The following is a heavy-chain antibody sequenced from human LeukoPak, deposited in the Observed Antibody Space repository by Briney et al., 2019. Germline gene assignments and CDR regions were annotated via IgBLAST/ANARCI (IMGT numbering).Heavy chain of an antibody. CDR2: IYCSGSTDRSPSLRST. V-gene: IGHV4-59*08. Sequence: SETLSLTCTVSGGSISSYYWSWIRQPPGKGLEWIAYIYCSGSTDRSPSLRSTDYNPSLKGRVTISVDTSKSQFSLKLSSVTAADTAVYYCASIPLLWGQGTLVTVSS. CDR1: GGSISSYY. J-gene: IGHJ4*02. CDR3: ASIPLL.